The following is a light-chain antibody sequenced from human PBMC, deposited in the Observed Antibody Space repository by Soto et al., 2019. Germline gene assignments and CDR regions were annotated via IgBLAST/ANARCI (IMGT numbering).Light chain of an antibody. J-gene: IGLJ1*01. CDR3: SSYRRTATYV. CDR2: EVS. CDR1: SSDVGDYNY. V-gene: IGLV2-14*01. Sequence: LTQPASVSGSPGQPITISCTGSSSDVGDYNYDSWYQQHPGKAPKLMIYEVSNRPSGVSNRFSGSKSGNTASLTISGLQAEDEADYYCSSYRRTATYVFGTGTKVTAL.